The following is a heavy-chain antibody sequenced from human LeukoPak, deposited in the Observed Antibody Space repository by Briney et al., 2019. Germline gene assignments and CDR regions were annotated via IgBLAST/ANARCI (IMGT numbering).Heavy chain of an antibody. J-gene: IGHJ6*03. V-gene: IGHV5-51*01. CDR2: IYPGDSDT. Sequence: GESLKISCQASGYTFAKYWIGWVRQMPGKGLEWMGIIYPGDSDTRYGPSFQGQVTISADKSISTAYLQWSSLKASDTAMYYCARVSTSLDYYYYMDVWGKGTTVTISS. CDR3: ARVSTSLDYYYYMDV. CDR1: GYTFAKYW. D-gene: IGHD2-2*01.